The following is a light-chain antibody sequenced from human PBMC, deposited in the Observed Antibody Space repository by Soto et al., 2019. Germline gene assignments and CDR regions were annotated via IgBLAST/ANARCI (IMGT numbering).Light chain of an antibody. CDR2: WAS. V-gene: IGKV4-1*01. Sequence: DIVMTQSPDSLAVSLGERATINCKSSQSVLYSSDNKNYLAWYQQKPGQPPKLLIYWASTRDSGVPDRFSGSGSGADFTLTISSLQAEDVAVYYFQQDYSTLTFGGGTKVDIK. J-gene: IGKJ4*01. CDR3: QQDYSTLT. CDR1: QSVLYSSDNKNY.